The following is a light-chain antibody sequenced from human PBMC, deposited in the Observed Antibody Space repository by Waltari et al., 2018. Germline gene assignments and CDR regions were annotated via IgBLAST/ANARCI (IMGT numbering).Light chain of an antibody. CDR2: QDS. V-gene: IGLV3-1*01. CDR1: KLGDKY. Sequence: SYELTPPPSVSVSPGQTASLTCSGDKLGDKYVCWYQQKPGQSPVLVIYQDSKRPSGIPERFSGSNSGNTATLTISGTQAMDEADYYCQAWDSSTAVVFGGGTKLTVL. J-gene: IGLJ2*01. CDR3: QAWDSSTAVV.